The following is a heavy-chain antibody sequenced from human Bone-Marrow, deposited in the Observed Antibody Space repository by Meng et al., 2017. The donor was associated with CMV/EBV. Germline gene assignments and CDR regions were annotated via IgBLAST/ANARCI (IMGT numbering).Heavy chain of an antibody. CDR3: ARDQYRGGASFDY. Sequence: GESLKIFCAASGFTFSSYWMSWVRQAPGKGREWVANIKKDGSEKYFVVSVKGRFTISRDNAKNSLYLQMNSLRAEDTAVYYCARDQYRGGASFDYWGQGTRATVSS. CDR2: IKKDGSEK. D-gene: IGHD1-26*01. V-gene: IGHV3-7*01. J-gene: IGHJ4*02. CDR1: GFTFSSYW.